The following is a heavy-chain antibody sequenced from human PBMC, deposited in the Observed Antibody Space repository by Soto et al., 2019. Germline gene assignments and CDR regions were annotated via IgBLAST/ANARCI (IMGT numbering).Heavy chain of an antibody. D-gene: IGHD4-4*01. J-gene: IGHJ4*02. CDR2: ISAYNGKT. CDR3: ERARLLAVTGLLHY. V-gene: IGHV1-18*01. CDR1: GYPFTSYG. Sequence: QVQLVQSGAEVKKPGASVKVSCKTSGYPFTSYGINWVREAPGQGPEWMGWISAYNGKTSYTQKFQGRVTMTTDTSTSTAYMELRSLRSDDTAVYYCERARLLAVTGLLHYWGQGTLVTVSS.